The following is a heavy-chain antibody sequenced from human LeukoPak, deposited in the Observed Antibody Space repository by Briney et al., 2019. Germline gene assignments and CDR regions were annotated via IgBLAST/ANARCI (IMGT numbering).Heavy chain of an antibody. CDR2: INSDGGNT. V-gene: IGHV3-74*01. Sequence: GGSLRLSCAASEINFSDYWMHWVRQAPGKGLVWISRINSDGGNTDYADSVKGRFTISRDNVENTLHLQMNSLRAEDTAIYYCVGVMYYDFWSGRSKPSSHFYYYMDVWGKGTTVTVPS. CDR3: VGVMYYDFWSGRSKPSSHFYYYMDV. CDR1: EINFSDYW. D-gene: IGHD3-3*01. J-gene: IGHJ6*03.